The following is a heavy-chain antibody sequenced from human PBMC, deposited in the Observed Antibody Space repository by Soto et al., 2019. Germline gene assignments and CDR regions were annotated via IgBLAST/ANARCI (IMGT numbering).Heavy chain of an antibody. J-gene: IGHJ3*02. Sequence: GESLKISCKGSGYSFTSYWTSWVRQMPGKGLEWMGRIDPSDSYTNYSPSFQGHVTISADKSISTAYLQWSSLKASDTAMYFCAAYPSYYYDSSGPVPAFDIWGQGTMVTVSS. V-gene: IGHV5-10-1*01. CDR1: GYSFTSYW. CDR3: AAYPSYYYDSSGPVPAFDI. D-gene: IGHD3-22*01. CDR2: IDPSDSYT.